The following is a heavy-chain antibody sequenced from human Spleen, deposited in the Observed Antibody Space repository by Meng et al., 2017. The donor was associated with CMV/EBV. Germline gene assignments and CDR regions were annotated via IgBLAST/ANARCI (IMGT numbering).Heavy chain of an antibody. D-gene: IGHD2-2*01. V-gene: IGHV3-30-3*01. J-gene: IGHJ4*02. CDR1: GFTLSNYA. CDR3: ARTPGYCSSTSCHDY. Sequence: GGSLRLSCVVSGFTLSNYALHWVRQAPGKGLEWVAVISHDGTNTYSADSVKGRFTLSRDNSKNTLYLQMNSLSTEDTAVYYCARTPGYCSSTSCHDYWGQGTLVTVSS. CDR2: ISHDGTNT.